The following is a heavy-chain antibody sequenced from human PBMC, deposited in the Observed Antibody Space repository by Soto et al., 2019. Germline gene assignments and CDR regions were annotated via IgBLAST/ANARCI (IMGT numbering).Heavy chain of an antibody. Sequence: SETLSLTCTVSGGSVSSGSYYWSWIRQPPGKGLEWIGYIYYSGSANYNPSLKSRVTISVDTSKNQFSLKLSSVTAADTAVYYCARYAYGFPRMTYGMDVWGQGTTVTVSS. CDR1: GGSVSSGSYY. D-gene: IGHD3-16*01. CDR3: ARYAYGFPRMTYGMDV. V-gene: IGHV4-61*01. CDR2: IYYSGSA. J-gene: IGHJ6*02.